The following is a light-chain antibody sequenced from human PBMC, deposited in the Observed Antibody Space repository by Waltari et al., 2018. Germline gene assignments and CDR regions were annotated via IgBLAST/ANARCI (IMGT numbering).Light chain of an antibody. V-gene: IGKV3-11*01. CDR1: QSFRTF. CDR3: QQRSDWLT. CDR2: DAS. Sequence: EVVLTQSPAILSCSPGERATLSCRASQSFRTFVAWYQQKPGQAPRLLIYDASNRATGIPARFSGSGSGTDFTLTISSLEPEDFAVYYCQQRSDWLTFGGGTRVEIK. J-gene: IGKJ4*01.